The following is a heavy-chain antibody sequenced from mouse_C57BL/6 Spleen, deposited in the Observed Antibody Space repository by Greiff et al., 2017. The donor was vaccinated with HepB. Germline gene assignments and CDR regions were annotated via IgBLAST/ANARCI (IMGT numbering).Heavy chain of an antibody. CDR2: IHPNSGST. Sequence: QVQLQQPGAELVKPGASVKLSCKASGYTFTSYWMHWVKQRPGQGLEWIGMIHPNSGSTNYNEKFKSKATLTVDKSSSTAYMQLSSLTSEDSAVYDCARSLDGYYWYFDVWGTGTTVTVSS. V-gene: IGHV1-64*01. J-gene: IGHJ1*03. CDR1: GYTFTSYW. CDR3: ARSLDGYYWYFDV. D-gene: IGHD2-3*01.